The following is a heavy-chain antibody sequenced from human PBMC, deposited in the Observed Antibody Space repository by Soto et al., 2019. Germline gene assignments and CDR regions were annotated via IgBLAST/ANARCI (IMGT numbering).Heavy chain of an antibody. CDR1: GFSLTTRGVG. CDR2: IYWDDDK. D-gene: IGHD3-16*01. V-gene: IGHV2-5*02. J-gene: IGHJ5*02. Sequence: ESGPTLVTPTQTLTLTCTFSGFSLTTRGVGVGWIRQPPGKALECLALIYWDDDKRYSPSLQSRLSITKDTPKNQVVLTMTNVDPVDTATYYCAHIPNYYQYDWFDPWGQGTLVSVSS. CDR3: AHIPNYYQYDWFDP.